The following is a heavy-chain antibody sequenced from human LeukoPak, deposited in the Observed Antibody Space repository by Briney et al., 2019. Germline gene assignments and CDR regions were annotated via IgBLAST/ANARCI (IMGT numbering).Heavy chain of an antibody. CDR1: GGSISSYY. J-gene: IGHJ4*02. CDR2: IYYSGST. D-gene: IGHD1-20*01. Sequence: SETLSLTCTVSGGSISSYYWSWIRQPPGKGREWIGYIYYSGSTNYNPSLKSRVTISVDTSKNQFSLKLSSMTAADTAVYYCAREDFSRITGTNYFDYWGQGTLVTVSS. CDR3: AREDFSRITGTNYFDY. V-gene: IGHV4-59*01.